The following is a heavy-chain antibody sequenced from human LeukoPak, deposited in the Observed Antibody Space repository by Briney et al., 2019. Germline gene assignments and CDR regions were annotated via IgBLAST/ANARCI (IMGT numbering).Heavy chain of an antibody. Sequence: GGSLRLSCAASGFTFSSYAMSWVRQAPGKGLEWVSAISGSGGSTYYADSVKGRFTISRDNSKNTLYLQMNRLRAEDTAVYYCAKDRNYYDSSGYYYVMLNAFDIWGQGTMVTVSS. J-gene: IGHJ3*02. CDR2: ISGSGGST. V-gene: IGHV3-23*01. D-gene: IGHD3-22*01. CDR1: GFTFSSYA. CDR3: AKDRNYYDSSGYYYVMLNAFDI.